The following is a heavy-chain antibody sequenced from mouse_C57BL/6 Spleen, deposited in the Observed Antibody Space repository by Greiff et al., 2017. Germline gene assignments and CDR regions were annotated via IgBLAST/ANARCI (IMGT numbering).Heavy chain of an antibody. CDR2: IYPGDGDT. D-gene: IGHD4-1*01. J-gene: IGHJ3*01. Sequence: VKLMESGAELVKPGASVKISCKASGYAFSSYWMNWVKQRPGKGLEWIGQIYPGDGDTNYNGKFKGKATLTADKSSSTAYMQLSSLTSEDSAVYFCARATLGPWFAYWGQGTLVTVSA. V-gene: IGHV1-80*01. CDR3: ARATLGPWFAY. CDR1: GYAFSSYW.